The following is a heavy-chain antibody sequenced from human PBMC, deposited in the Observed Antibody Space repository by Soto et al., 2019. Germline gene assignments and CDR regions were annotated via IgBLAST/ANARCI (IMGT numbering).Heavy chain of an antibody. CDR3: ARAASHPDY. CDR1: GYTFTSYD. J-gene: IGHJ4*02. Sequence: ASVKVSCKASGYTFTSYDINWVRQATGQRLEWMGWMNADNGNTKYSQKFQGRVTITRDTSASTAYMELSSLTSEDTAVYYCARAASHPDYWGQGTLVTVSS. CDR2: MNADNGNT. V-gene: IGHV1-3*01.